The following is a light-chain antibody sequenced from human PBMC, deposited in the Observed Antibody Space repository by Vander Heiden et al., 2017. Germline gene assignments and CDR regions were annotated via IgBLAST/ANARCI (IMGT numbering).Light chain of an antibody. V-gene: IGKV1-9*01. CDR3: EHLNNFPLT. J-gene: IGKJ4*01. CDR1: QGISSY. CDR2: SAS. Sequence: QLTPSPSFLSASVGDRVTITCRASQGISSYLAWYQQTPGKAPKLLISSASALQSGVPSRFSGSGSGTEFTLTINSLQPEDSATFYCEHLNNFPLTFGGGTKVEI.